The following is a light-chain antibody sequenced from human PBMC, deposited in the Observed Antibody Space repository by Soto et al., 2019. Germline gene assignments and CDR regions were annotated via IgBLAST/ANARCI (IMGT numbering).Light chain of an antibody. V-gene: IGKV3-20*01. CDR2: GAS. CDR3: QQYDSSLIT. J-gene: IGKJ5*01. Sequence: EIGLTQSPGTLSLSPGERATLSCRASQTVSSNYLAWYQQKPGQAPRPLLYGASSRATGIPDRFSGSGSGTDFTLTISTLEPDDFAVYTCQQYDSSLITFGQGTRLEIK. CDR1: QTVSSNY.